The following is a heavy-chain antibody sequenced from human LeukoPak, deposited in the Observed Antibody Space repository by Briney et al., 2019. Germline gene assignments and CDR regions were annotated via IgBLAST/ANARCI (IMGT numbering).Heavy chain of an antibody. CDR1: GFTFSTYG. V-gene: IGHV3-23*01. CDR2: ISGSGSNT. CDR3: AKERYGYAFLDS. D-gene: IGHD2-2*01. J-gene: IGHJ4*02. Sequence: HPGGSLRLSCAASGFTFSTYGMHWVRQAPGKGLELVSAISGSGSNTFYAESVKGRIAIFRDNSKNMVYLQMNSLRAEDTAVYYCAKERYGYAFLDSWGQGTLVTVSS.